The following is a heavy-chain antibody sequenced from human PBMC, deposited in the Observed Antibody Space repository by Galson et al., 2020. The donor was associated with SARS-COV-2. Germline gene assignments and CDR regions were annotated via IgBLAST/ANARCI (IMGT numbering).Heavy chain of an antibody. J-gene: IGHJ6*02. D-gene: IGHD6-13*01. Sequence: GESLKISCAASGFTFDDYTMHWVRQAPGKGLEWVSLISWDGGSTYYADSVKGRFTISRDNSKNSLYLQMNSLRTEDTALYYCAKDIGSWTYYYYAMDVWGQGTTVTVSS. V-gene: IGHV3-43*01. CDR3: AKDIGSWTYYYYAMDV. CDR2: ISWDGGST. CDR1: GFTFDDYT.